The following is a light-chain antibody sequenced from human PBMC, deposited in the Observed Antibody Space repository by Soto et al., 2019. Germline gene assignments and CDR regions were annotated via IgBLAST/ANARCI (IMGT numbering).Light chain of an antibody. V-gene: IGLV2-14*03. CDR2: DVT. Sequence: QSALTQPASVSGSPGQSITISCTGTTYDIGYYDYVSWYQQHPGKAPKLIIYDVTYRPSGASDRFSGSKSGNTASLTIYGLQDEDEAEYYCSSYTTSSTLVFGGGTQLTVL. CDR3: SSYTTSSTLV. J-gene: IGLJ2*01. CDR1: TYDIGYYDY.